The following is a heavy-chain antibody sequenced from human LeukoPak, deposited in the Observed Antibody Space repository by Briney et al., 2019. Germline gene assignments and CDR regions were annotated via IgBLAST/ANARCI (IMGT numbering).Heavy chain of an antibody. Sequence: ASVKVSCKASGGTFSSYAISWVRQAPGQGLEWMGRIIPIFGTANYAQKFQGRVTITTDESTSTAYVELSSLRSEDTAVYYCARDHDTSIIQGAFDIWGQGTMVTVSS. D-gene: IGHD6-6*01. CDR1: GGTFSSYA. CDR3: ARDHDTSIIQGAFDI. V-gene: IGHV1-69*05. CDR2: IIPIFGTA. J-gene: IGHJ3*02.